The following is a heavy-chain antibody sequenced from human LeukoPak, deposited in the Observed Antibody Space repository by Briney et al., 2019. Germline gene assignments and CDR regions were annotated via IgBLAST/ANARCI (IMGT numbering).Heavy chain of an antibody. V-gene: IGHV3-13*01. J-gene: IGHJ4*02. D-gene: IGHD3-10*01. Sequence: GGSLRLSCAASGFTFSSYAMSWVRQATGKGLEWVSAIGTAGDTYYPGSVKGRFTISRENAKNSLYLQMNSLRAGDTAVYYCARDSDGSIDYWGQGTLVTVSS. CDR1: GFTFSSYA. CDR3: ARDSDGSIDY. CDR2: IGTAGDT.